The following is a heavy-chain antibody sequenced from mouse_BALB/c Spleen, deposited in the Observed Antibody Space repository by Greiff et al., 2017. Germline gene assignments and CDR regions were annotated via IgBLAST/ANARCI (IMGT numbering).Heavy chain of an antibody. CDR2: ISDGGSYT. CDR3: ARYGYDVLYAMDY. V-gene: IGHV5-4*02. J-gene: IGHJ4*01. D-gene: IGHD2-2*01. CDR1: GFTFSDYY. Sequence: EVMLVESGGGLVKPGGSLKLSCAASGFTFSDYYMYWVRQTPEKRLEWVATISDGGSYTYYPDSVKGRFTISRDNAKNNLYLQMSSLKSEDTAMYYCARYGYDVLYAMDYWGQGTSVTVPS.